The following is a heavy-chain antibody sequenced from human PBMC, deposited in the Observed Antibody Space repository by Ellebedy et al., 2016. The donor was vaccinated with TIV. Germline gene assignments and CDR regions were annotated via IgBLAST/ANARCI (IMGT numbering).Heavy chain of an antibody. Sequence: GGSLRLSXAASGFTFDTYTMHWVRQAPGKGLEWVAAISYDGSNKYYADSVKGRFTISRDNSKNTLHLQMNSLRPEDTAVYYCFVADSGAHRDFDYWGQGTLVTVSS. CDR3: FVADSGAHRDFDY. CDR1: GFTFDTYT. V-gene: IGHV3-30-3*01. CDR2: ISYDGSNK. D-gene: IGHD2-15*01. J-gene: IGHJ4*02.